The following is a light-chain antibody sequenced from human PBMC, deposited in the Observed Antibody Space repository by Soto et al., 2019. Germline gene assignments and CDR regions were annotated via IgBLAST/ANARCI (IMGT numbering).Light chain of an antibody. Sequence: DIQMTQSPSTLPASVGDRVTITCRASQSVSNWLAWYQQKPGKAPKLLIYAASTLQSGVPSRFSGSGSGTEFTLTISSLQPEDFATYYCQQHGQWPITFGQGTRLEIK. CDR2: AAS. J-gene: IGKJ5*01. CDR1: QSVSNW. CDR3: QQHGQWPIT. V-gene: IGKV1-5*01.